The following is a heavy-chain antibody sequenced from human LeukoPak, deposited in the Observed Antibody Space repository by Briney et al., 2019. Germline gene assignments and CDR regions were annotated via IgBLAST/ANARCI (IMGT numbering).Heavy chain of an antibody. J-gene: IGHJ4*02. V-gene: IGHV3-23*01. CDR2: ISGSGGST. CDR3: AKDGKVGRGVY. Sequence: GGSLRLSCAASGFTFSNNGMHWVRQAPGKGLEWVSAISGSGGSTYYADSVKGRFTISRDNSKNTLYLQMNSLRAEDTAVYYCAKDGKVGRGVYWGQGTLVTVSS. D-gene: IGHD1-26*01. CDR1: GFTFSNNG.